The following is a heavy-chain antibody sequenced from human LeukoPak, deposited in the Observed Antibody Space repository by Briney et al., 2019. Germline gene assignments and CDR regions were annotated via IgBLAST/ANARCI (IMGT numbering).Heavy chain of an antibody. Sequence: SEKLSCKASGGTFSSYAINWVRQAPGQGLEWMGKSIPIFGTANYAQKFQGRVTITADKSTSTAYMELSSLRSEDTAVYYCARDSDPPGSSRGTYYYYYYMDVWGKGTTVTVSS. CDR3: ARDSDPPGSSRGTYYYYYYMDV. V-gene: IGHV1-69*06. CDR1: GGTFSSYA. CDR2: SIPIFGTA. J-gene: IGHJ6*03. D-gene: IGHD2-15*01.